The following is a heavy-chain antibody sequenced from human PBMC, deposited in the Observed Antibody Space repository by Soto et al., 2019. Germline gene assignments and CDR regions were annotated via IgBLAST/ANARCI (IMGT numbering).Heavy chain of an antibody. CDR3: ARGDCSTTRCYERTYYYYGMDV. CDR1: GYTFNGYY. J-gene: IGHJ6*02. CDR2: IDPNSGGT. Sequence: ASVKVSCKASGYTFNGYYIHWVRQAPGQGPEWMGWIDPNSGGTNSAQKFQGRVTMTRDTSISTAYMELSRLRSDDTAVYYCARGDCSTTRCYERTYYYYGMDVWGQGTTVTVSS. D-gene: IGHD2-2*01. V-gene: IGHV1-2*02.